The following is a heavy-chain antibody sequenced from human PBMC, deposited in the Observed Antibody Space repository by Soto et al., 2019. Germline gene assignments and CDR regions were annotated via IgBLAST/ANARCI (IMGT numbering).Heavy chain of an antibody. CDR1: GFTFSSYG. D-gene: IGHD6-13*01. CDR3: AKEPVNNSWYSGFGP. V-gene: IGHV3-30*18. J-gene: IGHJ5*02. Sequence: GGSLRLSCAASGFTFSSYGMHWVRQAPGKGLEWVAVISYDGSNKYYADSVKGRFTISRDNSKNTLYLQMNSLRAEDTAVYYFAKEPVNNSWYSGFGPWGQGTLVTVSS. CDR2: ISYDGSNK.